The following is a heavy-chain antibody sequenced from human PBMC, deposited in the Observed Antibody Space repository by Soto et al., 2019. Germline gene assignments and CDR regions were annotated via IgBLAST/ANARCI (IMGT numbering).Heavy chain of an antibody. CDR2: ISAYNGNT. V-gene: IGHV1-18*01. Sequence: VQLVQSGAEVKKPGASVKVSCKASGYTFTSYGISWVRQAPGQGLEWMGWISAYNGNTNYAQKLQGRVTMTTDTSTSTAYMELRSLRSDDTAVYYCARDRLVVVAASYYYYGMDVWGQGTTVTVSS. CDR1: GYTFTSYG. J-gene: IGHJ6*02. CDR3: ARDRLVVVAASYYYYGMDV. D-gene: IGHD2-15*01.